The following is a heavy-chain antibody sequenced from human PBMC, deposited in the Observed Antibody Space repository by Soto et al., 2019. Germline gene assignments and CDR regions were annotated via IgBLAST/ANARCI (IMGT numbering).Heavy chain of an antibody. Sequence: PGGSLRLSCAASGFTFDDYTMHWVRQAPGKGLEWVSLISWDGGSTYYADSVKGRFTISRDNSKNSLYLQMNSLRTEDTALYYCAKDERTATTLGFVGYHGMDVWRKGTRDPFSS. D-gene: IGHD1-7*01. V-gene: IGHV3-43*01. J-gene: IGHJ6*04. CDR3: AKDERTATTLGFVGYHGMDV. CDR1: GFTFDDYT. CDR2: ISWDGGST.